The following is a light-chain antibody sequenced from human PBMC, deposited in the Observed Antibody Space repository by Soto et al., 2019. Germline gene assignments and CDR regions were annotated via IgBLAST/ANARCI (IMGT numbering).Light chain of an antibody. CDR1: QSISSW. CDR2: DAS. CDR3: QQYNNLPYT. V-gene: IGKV1-5*01. Sequence: DIQMTQSPSTLSASVGDRVTITCRAGQSISSWLAWYQQKPGKGPKLLIYDASTLESGVPSRFSGSGYGTEFTLTNNSLQPDGLASYYCQQYNNLPYTFGQGTKLEIK. J-gene: IGKJ2*01.